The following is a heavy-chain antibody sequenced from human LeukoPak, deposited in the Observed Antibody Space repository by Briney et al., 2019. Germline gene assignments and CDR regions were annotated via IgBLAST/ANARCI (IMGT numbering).Heavy chain of an antibody. D-gene: IGHD4-23*01. CDR1: GFTFSSYG. J-gene: IGHJ4*02. V-gene: IGHV3-33*01. CDR3: ARGPRKITPEYYFDY. CDR2: IWYGGSNK. Sequence: GGSLRLSCAASGFTFSSYGMHWVRQAPGKGLEWVAVIWYGGSNKYYADSVKGRFTISRDNSKNTLYLQMNSLRAEDTAVYYCARGPRKITPEYYFDYWGQGTLVTVSS.